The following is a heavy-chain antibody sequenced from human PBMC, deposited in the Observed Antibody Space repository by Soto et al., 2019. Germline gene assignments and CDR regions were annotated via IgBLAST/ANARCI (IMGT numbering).Heavy chain of an antibody. D-gene: IGHD5-12*01. CDR1: GGSISSGGYY. CDR2: IYYSGST. CDR3: ARMVSDIVAPSFDY. Sequence: SETLSLTCTVPGGSISSGGYYWSWIRQHPGKGLEWIGYIYYSGSTYYNPSLKSRVTISVDTSKNQFSLKLSSVTAADTAVYYCARMVSDIVAPSFDYWGQGTLVTVSS. V-gene: IGHV4-31*03. J-gene: IGHJ4*02.